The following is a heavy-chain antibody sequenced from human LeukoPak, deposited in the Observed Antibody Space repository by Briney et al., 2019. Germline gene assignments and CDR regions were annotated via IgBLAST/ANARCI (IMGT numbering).Heavy chain of an antibody. CDR1: GGSFSGYY. J-gene: IGHJ1*01. CDR3: ARGEAKSYRQLVYFQH. Sequence: SETLSLTCAVYGGSFSGYYWSWIRQPPGKGLEWIGEINHSGSTNYNPSLKSRVTISVDTSKNQFSLQLSSVTAADTAVYYCARGEAKSYRQLVYFQHWGQGTLVIVSS. V-gene: IGHV4-34*01. D-gene: IGHD3-16*02. CDR2: INHSGST.